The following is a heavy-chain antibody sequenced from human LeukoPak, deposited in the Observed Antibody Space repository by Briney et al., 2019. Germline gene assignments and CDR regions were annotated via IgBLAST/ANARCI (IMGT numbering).Heavy chain of an antibody. CDR2: ISWNSGSI. V-gene: IGHV3-9*01. CDR1: GFTFDDYA. J-gene: IGHJ4*02. D-gene: IGHD3-22*01. CDR3: AKDHYDSSGSLDY. Sequence: GGSLRLSCAASGFTFDDYAMHWVRQAPGKGLEWVSGISWNSGSIGYADSVKGRFTISRDNAKNSLYLQMNSLRAEDTALYYCAKDHYDSSGSLDYWGQGTLVTVSS.